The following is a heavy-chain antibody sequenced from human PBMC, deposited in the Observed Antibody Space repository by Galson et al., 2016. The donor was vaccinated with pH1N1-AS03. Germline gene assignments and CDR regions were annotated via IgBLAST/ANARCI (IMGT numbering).Heavy chain of an antibody. D-gene: IGHD6-19*01. CDR1: GFTFSDFY. CDR3: AKDDYSSAWYGGISDY. Sequence: SLRLSCAASGFTFSDFYMNWIRQAPGKGLEWISYFSSSRDYTNYADSVKGRFTISRDNAKNSLYLQMNSLRAEDTAVYYCAKDDYSSAWYGGISDYWGQGTLVTVSS. J-gene: IGHJ4*02. V-gene: IGHV3-11*06. CDR2: FSSSRDYT.